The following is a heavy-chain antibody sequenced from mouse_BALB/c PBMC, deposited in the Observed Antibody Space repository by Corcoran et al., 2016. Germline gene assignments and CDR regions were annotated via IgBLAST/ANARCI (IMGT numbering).Heavy chain of an antibody. V-gene: IGHV1-26*01. CDR2: INPNNGGT. J-gene: IGHJ2*01. Sequence: EVQLQQSGPELVKPGASVKMSCKASGYTFTDYYMKWMKQSHGKSLEWIGDINPNNGGTSYNQKFKGKATLTVDKSSSTAYMQLNSLTSEDSAVYYCARDRDFYFDDWGQGTTLTVSS. D-gene: IGHD2-13*01. CDR3: ARDRDFYFDD. CDR1: GYTFTDYY.